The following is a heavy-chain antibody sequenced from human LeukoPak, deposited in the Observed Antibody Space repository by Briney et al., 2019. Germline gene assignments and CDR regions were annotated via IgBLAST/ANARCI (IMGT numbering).Heavy chain of an antibody. Sequence: GGSLRLSCAASGFTFSSYSMNWVRQAPGKGLEWVSSISSSSSYIYYADSAKGRFTISRDNAKNSLYLQMNSLRAEDTAVYYCARQGGIAVAGAFDYWGQGTLVTVSS. J-gene: IGHJ4*02. CDR1: GFTFSSYS. V-gene: IGHV3-21*01. CDR2: ISSSSSYI. CDR3: ARQGGIAVAGAFDY. D-gene: IGHD6-19*01.